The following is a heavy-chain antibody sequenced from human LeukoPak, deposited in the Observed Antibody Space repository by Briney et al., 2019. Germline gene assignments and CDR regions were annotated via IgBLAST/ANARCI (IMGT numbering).Heavy chain of an antibody. CDR1: GYIFTTWY. J-gene: IGHJ4*02. Sequence: ASVKVSCTPSGYIFTTWYLHWVRQAPGEGLEWMGWIDPKTGRTKCGQRFEGRVTMTRDTSISTACMELSNLRSDDTAVYYCARGMGSSWFDYWGQGAVVTVSS. V-gene: IGHV1-2*02. CDR2: IDPKTGRT. CDR3: ARGMGSSWFDY. D-gene: IGHD6-13*01.